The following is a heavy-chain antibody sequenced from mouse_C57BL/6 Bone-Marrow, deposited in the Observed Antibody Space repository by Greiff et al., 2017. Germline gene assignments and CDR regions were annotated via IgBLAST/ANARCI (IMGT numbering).Heavy chain of an antibody. CDR1: GYTFTSYW. Sequence: VQLQQSGAELAKPGASVKMSCKASGYTFTSYWLHWVKQRPGQGLEWIGYINPSSGYTKYNQKFKDKATLTADKSSSTASMQLSILTYEDSAVYYGARSPRQLRLRGCYFDYGGQGTTLTVSS. J-gene: IGHJ2*01. V-gene: IGHV1-7*01. D-gene: IGHD3-2*02. CDR3: ARSPRQLRLRGCYFDY. CDR2: INPSSGYT.